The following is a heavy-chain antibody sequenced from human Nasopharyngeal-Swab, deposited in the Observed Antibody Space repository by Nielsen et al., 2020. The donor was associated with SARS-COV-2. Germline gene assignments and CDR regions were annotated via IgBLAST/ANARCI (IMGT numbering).Heavy chain of an antibody. CDR1: GGSFNIYY. CDR2: INHRGST. J-gene: IGHJ4*02. V-gene: IGHV4-34*01. Sequence: SETLSLTCAVYGGSFNIYYWSWIRQPPGKGLEWIGEINHRGSTNYNPSLKRRVTISVDTSKTQSSLKLSSVTAADTAVYYCALGGDFDYWGQGTLVTVSS. CDR3: ALGGDFDY. D-gene: IGHD3-16*01.